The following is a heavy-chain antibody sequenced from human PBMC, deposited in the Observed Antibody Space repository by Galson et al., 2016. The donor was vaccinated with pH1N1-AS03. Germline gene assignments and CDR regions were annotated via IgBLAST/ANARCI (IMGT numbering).Heavy chain of an antibody. CDR3: ARGWPDYGGDSFLGWDH. D-gene: IGHD4-23*01. CDR2: ISAYNGNT. J-gene: IGHJ4*02. CDR1: GYTSTNYG. V-gene: IGHV1-18*01. Sequence: SVKVSCKASGYTSTNYGISWVRQAPGQGLEWMGWISAYNGNTNYAQKLQGRVTLTTDTSTSTAYMELRSLRSADTAVYYCARGWPDYGGDSFLGWDHWGQGSLVTVSS.